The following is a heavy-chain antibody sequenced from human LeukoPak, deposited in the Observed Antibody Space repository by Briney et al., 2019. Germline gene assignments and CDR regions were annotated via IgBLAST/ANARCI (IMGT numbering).Heavy chain of an antibody. CDR1: GFTFSSYG. CDR2: IWYDGSNK. Sequence: GGSLRLSCAASGFTFSSYGMHWVRQAPGKGLEWVAVIWYDGSNKYYADSVKGRFTISRDNSKNTLYLQMDSLRAEDTAVYYCAREAGGFDPWGQGTLVTVSS. V-gene: IGHV3-33*01. CDR3: AREAGGFDP. J-gene: IGHJ5*02. D-gene: IGHD6-13*01.